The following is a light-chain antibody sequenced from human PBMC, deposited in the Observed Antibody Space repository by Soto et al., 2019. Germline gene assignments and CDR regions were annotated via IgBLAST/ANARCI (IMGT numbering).Light chain of an antibody. Sequence: AIQMTQSPSSLSASVGDRVTITCRASQGIRNDLDWFQQKPGKAPKLLIYAASNLQSGVPARFSGSGSGTDFTLTISSLQPEDFATYYCLQRSNWPPITFGQGTRLEIK. CDR3: LQRSNWPPIT. J-gene: IGKJ5*01. CDR2: AAS. V-gene: IGKV1-6*01. CDR1: QGIRND.